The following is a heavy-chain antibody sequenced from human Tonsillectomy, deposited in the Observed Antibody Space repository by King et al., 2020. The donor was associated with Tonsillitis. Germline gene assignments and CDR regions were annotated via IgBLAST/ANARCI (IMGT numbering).Heavy chain of an antibody. J-gene: IGHJ3*01. D-gene: IGHD3-22*01. V-gene: IGHV3-21*01. CDR3: AKEMTRHPSYYYDSSGYWRAFDL. CDR2: ISSNSGYI. Sequence: VQLVESGGGLVQPGGSLRLSCAASGFSFSTCDMNWVRQAPGKGLEWVSSISSNSGYIYYADSVKGRFTISRDNAKNSLYLQMDSLRAEDTAVYYCAKEMTRHPSYYYDSSGYWRAFDLWGQGTMVTVSS. CDR1: GFSFSTCD.